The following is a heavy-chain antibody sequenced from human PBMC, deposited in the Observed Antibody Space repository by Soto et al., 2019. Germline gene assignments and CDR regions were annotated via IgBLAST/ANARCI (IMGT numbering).Heavy chain of an antibody. J-gene: IGHJ6*04. V-gene: IGHV4-30-4*02. CDR2: IYYSGST. D-gene: IGHD3-10*01. CDR3: ARVHSVRGVFIYYGMDV. Sequence: SDTLWLTCTVSCGSINTGEFDFSFIRHPPGKGLECIGYIYYSGSTYYNPSLKSRVTISVDTSKNQFSLKLSSVTAADTAVYYCARVHSVRGVFIYYGMDVWGKGTTVTV. CDR1: CGSINTGEFD.